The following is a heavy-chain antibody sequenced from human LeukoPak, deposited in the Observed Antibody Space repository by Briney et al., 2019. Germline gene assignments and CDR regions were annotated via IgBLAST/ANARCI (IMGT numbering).Heavy chain of an antibody. CDR1: GFAFSNFA. CDR3: AKMEGQRLYDYCMDV. CDR2: MSGSGYYT. J-gene: IGHJ6*03. V-gene: IGHV3-23*01. Sequence: QAGGSLRLSCAASGFAFSNFAMSWVRQAPGKGLEWVSAMSGSGYYTYYVESVKGRFTISRDNSKNTLYLHMNSLRADDTAVYYCAKMEGQRLYDYCMDVWGRGTTVTVSS. D-gene: IGHD3-3*01.